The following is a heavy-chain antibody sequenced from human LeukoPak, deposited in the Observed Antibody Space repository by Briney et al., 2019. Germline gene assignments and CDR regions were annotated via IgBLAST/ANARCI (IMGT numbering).Heavy chain of an antibody. Sequence: TGGSLTLSCAASGFTFSSFGMNWVRQAPGKGLEWVGRIKSKTDGGTTDYAAPVKGRFTISRDDSKNTLYLQMNSLKTEDTAVYYCTTDIVVVPAANYYYYGMDVWGQGTTVTVSS. D-gene: IGHD2-2*01. CDR2: IKSKTDGGTT. J-gene: IGHJ6*02. CDR3: TTDIVVVPAANYYYYGMDV. V-gene: IGHV3-15*01. CDR1: GFTFSSFG.